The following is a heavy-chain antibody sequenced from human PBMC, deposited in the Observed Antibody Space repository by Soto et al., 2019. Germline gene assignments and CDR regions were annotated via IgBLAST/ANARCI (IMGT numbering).Heavy chain of an antibody. Sequence: EVLLVESGGGLIQPGGSLRLSCAASGFTVSSNYMSWVRQAPGKGLEWVSVIYSGGSTYYADSVKGRFTISRDNSKNTLYLQRNGVRAEGTAVYYCARDRSLGDSSGYDYYPSCYFDLWGRGTLLAVSS. CDR1: GFTVSSNY. D-gene: IGHD3-22*01. J-gene: IGHJ2*01. CDR3: ARDRSLGDSSGYDYYPSCYFDL. CDR2: IYSGGST. V-gene: IGHV3-53*01.